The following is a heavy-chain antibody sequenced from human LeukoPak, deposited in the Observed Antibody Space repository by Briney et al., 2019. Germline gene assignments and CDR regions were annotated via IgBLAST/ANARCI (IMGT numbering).Heavy chain of an antibody. V-gene: IGHV3-9*01. Sequence: PGRSLRLSCAASGFTFDDYAMHWVRQAPGKGLEWVSGISWNSGSIGYADSVKGRFTISRDNAKNSLYLQMNSLRAEDTALYYCAKSPGYCSGGSCHGEYFQHWGQGTLVTVSS. CDR1: GFTFDDYA. CDR3: AKSPGYCSGGSCHGEYFQH. J-gene: IGHJ1*01. D-gene: IGHD2-15*01. CDR2: ISWNSGSI.